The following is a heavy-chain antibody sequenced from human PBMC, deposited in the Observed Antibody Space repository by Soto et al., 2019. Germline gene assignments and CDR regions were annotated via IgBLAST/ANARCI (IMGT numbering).Heavy chain of an antibody. CDR2: TSYTGNT. V-gene: IGHV4-59*01. J-gene: IGHJ4*02. CDR3: ARDNDCIKNLD. D-gene: IGHD2-21*02. CDR1: CGSITSYH. Sequence: PSETLSLTCVVPCGSITSYHWSWIRQFPGKGLEWIAYTSYTGNTNYNPSLQSRVTISMDTSKNQLSLKLTSMTAADTAVYYCARDNDCIKNLDWGQGTLVTVSS.